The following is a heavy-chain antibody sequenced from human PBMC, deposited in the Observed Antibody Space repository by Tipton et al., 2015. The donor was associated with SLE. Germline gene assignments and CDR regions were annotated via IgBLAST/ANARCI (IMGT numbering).Heavy chain of an antibody. CDR3: AADYGDYADPLGY. D-gene: IGHD4-17*01. V-gene: IGHV4-59*08. CDR2: IYYSGST. Sequence: TLSLTCTVSGGSISSYYWSWIRQPPGKGLEWIGYIYYSGSTNYNPPLKHRVTISVDTSKNQFSLKLSSVTAADTAVYYCAADYGDYADPLGYWGQGTLVTVSS. J-gene: IGHJ4*02. CDR1: GGSISSYY.